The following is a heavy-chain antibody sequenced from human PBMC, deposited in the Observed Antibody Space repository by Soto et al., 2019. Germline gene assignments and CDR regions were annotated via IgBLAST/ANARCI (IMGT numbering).Heavy chain of an antibody. CDR3: ATEPRYGDYEVV. V-gene: IGHV1-18*01. CDR1: VYTFTSYG. J-gene: IGHJ3*01. D-gene: IGHD4-17*01. CDR2: ISAYNGNT. Sequence: GASVKVSCKASVYTFTSYGRRWVRQAPGQGLEWMGWISAYNGNTNYAQKLQGRVTMTTDTSTSTAYMELRSLRSDDTAVYYCATEPRYGDYEVVWGQGTMVTVSS.